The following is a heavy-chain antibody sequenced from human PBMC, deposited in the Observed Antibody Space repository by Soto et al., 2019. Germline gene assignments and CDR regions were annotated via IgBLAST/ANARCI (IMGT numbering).Heavy chain of an antibody. CDR3: ARRSCSGGSCYRGALDY. V-gene: IGHV4-39*01. CDR2: IYHTGTT. Sequence: SETLPLTCPVSRCSISSSSYYWAWIRQPPGKGLEWIGTIYHTGTTSYNPSLESRVTISVDTSKNQFSLKLSSVTAADTAVYYCARRSCSGGSCYRGALDYWGQGTLVTVSS. CDR1: RCSISSSSYY. J-gene: IGHJ4*02. D-gene: IGHD2-15*01.